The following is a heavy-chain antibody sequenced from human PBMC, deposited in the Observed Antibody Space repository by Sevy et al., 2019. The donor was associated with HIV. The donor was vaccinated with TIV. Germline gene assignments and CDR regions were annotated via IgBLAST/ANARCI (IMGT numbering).Heavy chain of an antibody. CDR3: ARDAGEYCSSTSCRDVFFDY. Sequence: GGSLRLSCAASGFTFSSYSMNWVRQAPGKGLEWVSSISSSSSYIYYADSVKGRFTISRDNAKNSLYLQMNSLRAEDTAVYYCARDAGEYCSSTSCRDVFFDYWGQGTLVTVSS. CDR1: GFTFSSYS. D-gene: IGHD2-2*01. V-gene: IGHV3-21*01. CDR2: ISSSSSYI. J-gene: IGHJ4*02.